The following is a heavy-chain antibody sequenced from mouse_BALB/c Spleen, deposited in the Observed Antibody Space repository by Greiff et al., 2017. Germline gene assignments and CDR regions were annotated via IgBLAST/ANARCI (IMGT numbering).Heavy chain of an antibody. J-gene: IGHJ1*01. Sequence: EVQGVESGGGLVQPGGSLKLSCAASGFTFSSYTMSWVRQTPEKRLEWVAYISNGGGSTYYPDTVKGRFTISRDNAKNTLYLQMSSLKSEDTAMYYCARHGDWYFAVWGAGTTVTVSA. CDR3: ARHGDWYFAV. CDR2: ISNGGGST. CDR1: GFTFSSYT. D-gene: IGHD1-1*02. V-gene: IGHV5-12-2*01.